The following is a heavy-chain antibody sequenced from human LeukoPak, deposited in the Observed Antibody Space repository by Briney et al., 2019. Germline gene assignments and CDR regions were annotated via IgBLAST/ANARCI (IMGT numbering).Heavy chain of an antibody. Sequence: PSETLSLTCEVYGGSLSGYYWSWIRQPPGKGLEWIGEINHSGSTNYNPSLKSRVTIAVDTSKNQFSLKLSSVTAADTAVYYCARTGYSSSWYVYWGQGTLVTVSS. CDR3: ARTGYSSSWYVY. CDR1: GGSLSGYY. D-gene: IGHD6-13*01. V-gene: IGHV4-34*01. J-gene: IGHJ4*02. CDR2: INHSGST.